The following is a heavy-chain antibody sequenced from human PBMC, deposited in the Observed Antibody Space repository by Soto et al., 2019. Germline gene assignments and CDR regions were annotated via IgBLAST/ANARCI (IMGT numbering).Heavy chain of an antibody. CDR1: GYSFTSSS. D-gene: IGHD1-26*01. CDR2: ISPISST. CDR3: ARDRRNAIVGAAHADY. Sequence: QVELVQSGAEVKKPGASVKVSCKASGYSFTSSSMHWVRQAPGQGLEWVGIISPISSTTSAQKFQGRVTMTSDTSTSTVYMELTSLKSADTAIYYCARDRRNAIVGAAHADYWGQGTLVTVSS. J-gene: IGHJ4*02. V-gene: IGHV1-46*01.